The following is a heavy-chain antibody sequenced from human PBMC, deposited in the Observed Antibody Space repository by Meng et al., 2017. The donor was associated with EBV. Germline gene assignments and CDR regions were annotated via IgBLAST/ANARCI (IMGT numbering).Heavy chain of an antibody. Sequence: VTLVQAGAEVKKPGAYVKVSCKASGYTFTGYYMHWVRQAPGQGLEWMGRINPNSGGTNYAQKFQGRVTMTRDTSISTAYMELSRLRSDDTAVYYCARVGIAVAGTGDYWGQGTLVTVSS. CDR1: GYTFTGYY. J-gene: IGHJ4*02. CDR2: INPNSGGT. CDR3: ARVGIAVAGTGDY. V-gene: IGHV1-2*06. D-gene: IGHD6-19*01.